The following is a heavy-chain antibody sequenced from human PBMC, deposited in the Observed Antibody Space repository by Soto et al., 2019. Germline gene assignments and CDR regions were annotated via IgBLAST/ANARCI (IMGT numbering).Heavy chain of an antibody. CDR2: INHSGST. D-gene: IGHD6-6*01. CDR1: GGSFSGYY. J-gene: IGHJ6*02. CDR3: ARVIAARPHYYYGMDV. Sequence: SETLSLTCAVYGGSFSGYYWSWIRQPPGKGLEWIGEINHSGSTNYNPSLKSRVTISVDTSKNQFSLKLSSVTAADTAVYYCARVIAARPHYYYGMDVWGQGTTVTVSS. V-gene: IGHV4-34*01.